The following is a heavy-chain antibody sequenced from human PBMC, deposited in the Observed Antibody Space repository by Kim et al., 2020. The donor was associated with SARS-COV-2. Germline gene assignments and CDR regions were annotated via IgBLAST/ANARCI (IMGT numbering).Heavy chain of an antibody. V-gene: IGHV3-21*01. D-gene: IGHD6-13*01. CDR3: ASSRGYSSSWHIDS. J-gene: IGHJ4*02. Sequence: DSVKRRFTISRDNAKISLSLQMNSLSAEDTAVYYCASSRGYSSSWHIDSWGQGTLVTLSS.